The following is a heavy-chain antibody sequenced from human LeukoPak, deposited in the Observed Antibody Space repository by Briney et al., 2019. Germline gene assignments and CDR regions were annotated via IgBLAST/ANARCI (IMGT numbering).Heavy chain of an antibody. D-gene: IGHD6-13*01. Sequence: GGSLRLSCAASGFTFSSYSMNWVRQAPGKGLEWVSSISSSSSYVYYADSVKGRFTISRDNAKNSLYLQMNSLRAEDTAVYYCAGIIAAAGTNYYYYGMDVWGQGTTVTVSS. CDR1: GFTFSSYS. CDR2: ISSSSSYV. V-gene: IGHV3-21*01. J-gene: IGHJ6*02. CDR3: AGIIAAAGTNYYYYGMDV.